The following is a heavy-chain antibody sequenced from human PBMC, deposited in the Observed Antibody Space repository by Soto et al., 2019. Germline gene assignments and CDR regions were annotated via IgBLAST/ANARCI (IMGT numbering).Heavy chain of an antibody. J-gene: IGHJ4*02. CDR3: ARDSVVVEMATITFLDY. V-gene: IGHV3-53*01. CDR2: IYSGGST. D-gene: IGHD5-12*01. CDR1: GFTVSSNY. Sequence: PGGSLRLSCAASGFTVSSNYMSWVRQAPGKGLEWVSVIYSGGSTYYADSVKGRFTISRDNSKNTLYLQMNGLRAEDTAVYYCARDSVVVEMATITFLDYWGQGTLVTVSS.